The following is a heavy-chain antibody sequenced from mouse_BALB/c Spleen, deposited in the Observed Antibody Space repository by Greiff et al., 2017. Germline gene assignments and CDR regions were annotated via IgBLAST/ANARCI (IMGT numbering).Heavy chain of an antibody. CDR1: GYTFTSYW. CDR3: ARRGFCDGYFDG. V-gene: IGHV1S81*02. D-gene: IGHD2-3*01. J-gene: IGHJ1*01. Sequence: QVQLQQPGAELVKPGASVKLSCKASGYTFTSYWMHWVKQRPGQGLEWIGEINPSNGRTNYNEKFKSKATLTVDKSSSTAYMQLSSLTSEDSAVYYCARRGFCDGYFDGWGGGTTVTVTS. CDR2: INPSNGRT.